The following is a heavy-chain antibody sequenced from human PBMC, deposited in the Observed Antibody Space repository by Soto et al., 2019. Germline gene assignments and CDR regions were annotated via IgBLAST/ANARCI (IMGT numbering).Heavy chain of an antibody. CDR3: ALQTTRDHMSAAESGDY. V-gene: IGHV4-39*02. D-gene: IGHD2-2*01. J-gene: IGHJ4*02. CDR2: IYYSGSI. Sequence: QLQLQESGPGLVKPSETLALTCTVSGGSMRRSGYYWGWFRPPPGKGLEYIASIYYSGSIYYSPSLKSRLTLSVDTSSNHFSLKMTSVTAADTAMYYCALQTTRDHMSAAESGDYWGQGTLVTVSS. CDR1: GGSMRRSGYY.